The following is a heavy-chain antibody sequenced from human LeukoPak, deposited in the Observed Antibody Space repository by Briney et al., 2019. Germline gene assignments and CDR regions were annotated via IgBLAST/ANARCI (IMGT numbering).Heavy chain of an antibody. V-gene: IGHV3-73*01. D-gene: IGHD2-15*01. J-gene: IGHJ5*02. Sequence: PGGSLRLSCAASGFTFSGSAMHWVRQASGKGLEWVGRIRSKANSYATAYAASVKGRFTISRDDSKNTAYLQMNSLKTEDTAVYYCTSHYLVVVATTDWFDPWGQGTLVTVSS. CDR3: TSHYLVVVATTDWFDP. CDR2: IRSKANSYAT. CDR1: GFTFSGSA.